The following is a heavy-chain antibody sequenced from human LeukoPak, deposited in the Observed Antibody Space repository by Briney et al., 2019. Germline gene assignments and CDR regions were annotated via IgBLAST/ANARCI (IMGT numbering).Heavy chain of an antibody. Sequence: GGSLRLSCAASGFTFSSYSLHWVRQAPGKGLEWVAVMSYDGTSKYYADSVKGRFTVSRDNSENTVYLQMNSLTAADTAVYYCVGRRRNGVDHQNCYFDLWGRGTLVTVSS. D-gene: IGHD3-3*01. CDR3: VGRRRNGVDHQNCYFDL. CDR2: MSYDGTSK. J-gene: IGHJ2*01. V-gene: IGHV3-30*03. CDR1: GFTFSSYS.